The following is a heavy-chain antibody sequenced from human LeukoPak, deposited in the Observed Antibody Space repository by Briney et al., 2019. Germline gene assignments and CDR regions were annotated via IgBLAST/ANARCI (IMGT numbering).Heavy chain of an antibody. V-gene: IGHV3-48*03. Sequence: PGGSLRLSCAASGFTFSSYEMNWVRQAPGKGLEWVSYISSSGSTIYYADSVKGRFTISRDNAKNSLYLQMNSLRAEDTAVYYCARRAPYSYGSLCDYWGQGTLVTVSS. D-gene: IGHD5-18*01. J-gene: IGHJ4*02. CDR3: ARRAPYSYGSLCDY. CDR2: ISSSGSTI. CDR1: GFTFSSYE.